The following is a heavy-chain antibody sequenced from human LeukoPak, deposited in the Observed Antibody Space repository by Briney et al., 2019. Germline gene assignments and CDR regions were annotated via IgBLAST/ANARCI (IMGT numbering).Heavy chain of an antibody. Sequence: ASGKVSCKASGYTFTSYGISWVRQAPGQGVEWMGWISAYNGKTNYAQMLQGRVTMTTDTSTGTAYVELRSLRSDDTAVYYSARSPFGGNWNFPIDYWGQETLVTVSS. D-gene: IGHD1-7*01. CDR3: ARSPFGGNWNFPIDY. CDR1: GYTFTSYG. V-gene: IGHV1-18*01. J-gene: IGHJ4*02. CDR2: ISAYNGKT.